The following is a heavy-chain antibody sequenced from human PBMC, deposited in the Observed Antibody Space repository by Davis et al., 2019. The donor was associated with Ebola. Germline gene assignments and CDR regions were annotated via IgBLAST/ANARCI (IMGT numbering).Heavy chain of an antibody. Sequence: ESLKISCTVSGGSISSYYWGWIRQPPGKGLEWIGNIYYSGSTYYNPSLKSRVTISVDTSKNQFSLKLSSVTAADTAVYYCASSSSGWYGDYFDYWGQGTLVTVSS. CDR1: GGSISSYY. J-gene: IGHJ4*02. D-gene: IGHD6-19*01. V-gene: IGHV4-39*01. CDR2: IYYSGST. CDR3: ASSSSGWYGDYFDY.